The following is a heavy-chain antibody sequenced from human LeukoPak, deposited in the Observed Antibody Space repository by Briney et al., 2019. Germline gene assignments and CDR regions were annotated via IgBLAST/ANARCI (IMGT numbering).Heavy chain of an antibody. CDR2: IYYSGST. Sequence: SETLSLTCTVSGGSISSGGYYWSWIRQHPGKGLEWIGYIYYSGSTYYNPSLKSQVTISVDTSKNQFSLKLSSVTAADTAVYYCARGSRKIAAHDYWGQGTLVTVSS. J-gene: IGHJ4*02. V-gene: IGHV4-31*01. CDR1: GGSISSGGYY. D-gene: IGHD2/OR15-2a*01. CDR3: ARGSRKIAAHDY.